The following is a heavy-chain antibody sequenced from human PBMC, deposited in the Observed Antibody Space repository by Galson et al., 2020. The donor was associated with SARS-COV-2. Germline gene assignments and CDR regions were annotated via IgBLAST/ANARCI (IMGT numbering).Heavy chain of an antibody. CDR1: GFTFSSYA. CDR3: AKNGDSLITIFGVVIISFLFDY. V-gene: IGHV3-23*01. J-gene: IGHJ4*02. CDR2: ISGSGGST. D-gene: IGHD3-3*01. Sequence: GSLRLSCAASGFTFSSYAMSWVRQAPGKGLEWVSAISGSGGSTYYADSVKGRFTISRDNSKNTLYLQMNSLRAEDTAVYYCAKNGDSLITIFGVVIISFLFDYWGQGTLVTVSS.